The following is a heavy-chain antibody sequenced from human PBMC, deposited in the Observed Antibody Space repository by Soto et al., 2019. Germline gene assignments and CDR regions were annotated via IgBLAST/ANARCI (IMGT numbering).Heavy chain of an antibody. Sequence: EVQLVESGGGLVQPGGSLRLSCAASGFTFSSYSMNWVRQAPGKGLEWVSYISSSSSTIYYADSVKGRFTISRDNAKNSLYLQMNSLRDEDKAVYYCARDEGGKNYYYYYGMDVWGQGTTVTVSS. CDR3: ARDEGGKNYYYYYGMDV. J-gene: IGHJ6*02. CDR2: ISSSSSTI. V-gene: IGHV3-48*02. CDR1: GFTFSSYS.